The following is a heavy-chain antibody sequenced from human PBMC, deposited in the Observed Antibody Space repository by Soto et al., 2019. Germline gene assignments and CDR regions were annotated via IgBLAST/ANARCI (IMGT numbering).Heavy chain of an antibody. CDR1: GFTFSNAW. CDR3: GRELPNWFDP. V-gene: IGHV3-30*03. D-gene: IGHD2-15*01. CDR2: ISYDGSNK. J-gene: IGHJ5*02. Sequence: PGGSLRLCCAASGFTFSNAWMNWIRQAPGKGLEWVAVISYDGSNKYYADSVKGRFTISRDNSKNTLYLQMNSLRAEDTAVYYCGRELPNWFDPWGQGTLVTVSS.